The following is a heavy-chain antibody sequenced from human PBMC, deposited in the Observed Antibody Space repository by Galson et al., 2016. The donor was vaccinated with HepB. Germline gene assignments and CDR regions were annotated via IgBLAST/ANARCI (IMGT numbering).Heavy chain of an antibody. Sequence: SVKVSCKASGGTFSSYANNWVRQAPGQGLEWMGRIFPNLDVAHYAQKFQGRVTISADISTSTAYMELSSMRSEDTAVYYCATASGYSYGSDAFDTWGQGTMVTVSS. CDR1: GGTFSSYA. CDR3: ATASGYSYGSDAFDT. V-gene: IGHV1-69*04. CDR2: IFPNLDVA. D-gene: IGHD5-18*01. J-gene: IGHJ3*02.